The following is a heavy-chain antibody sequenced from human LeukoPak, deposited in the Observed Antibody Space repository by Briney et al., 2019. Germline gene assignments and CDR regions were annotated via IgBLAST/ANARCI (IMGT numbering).Heavy chain of an antibody. D-gene: IGHD1-1*01. CDR2: VNHRGDN. Sequence: SETLSLTCAVYGGSFSAYYGSWIRQSPGKGLQWIAEVNHRGDNNYNPSVKGRVTISVDTSKNQFSLKVTSLTAADTAVYYCARGPTISETGYFDYWGQGTLVTVSS. CDR3: ARGPTISETGYFDY. J-gene: IGHJ4*03. V-gene: IGHV4-34*01. CDR1: GGSFSAYY.